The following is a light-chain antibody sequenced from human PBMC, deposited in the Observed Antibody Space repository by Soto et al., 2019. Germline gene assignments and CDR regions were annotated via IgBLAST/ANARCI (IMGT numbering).Light chain of an antibody. Sequence: QSALTQPASVSGSPGQSITISCTGTSCDIGAYDYVSWFQQYSGKAPTLIIYEVRFRPSGVSSRFSGSKSGNTASLTISGLQTEDEADYYCGSYASATLIFGGGTKVTVL. CDR2: EVR. CDR1: SCDIGAYDY. CDR3: GSYASATLI. J-gene: IGLJ2*01. V-gene: IGLV2-14*03.